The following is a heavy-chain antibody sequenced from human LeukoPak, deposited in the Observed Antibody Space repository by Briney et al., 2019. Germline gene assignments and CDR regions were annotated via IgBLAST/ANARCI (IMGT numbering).Heavy chain of an antibody. CDR3: AKGGVLYNWNDPDIPWFDP. Sequence: PGGSLRLSCAASGFTFDDYAMHWVRQAPGKGLEWVSGISWNSGSIGYADSVKGRFTISRDNAKNSLYLQMNSLRAEDTALYYCAKGGVLYNWNDPDIPWFDPWGQGTLVTVSS. V-gene: IGHV3-9*01. J-gene: IGHJ5*02. D-gene: IGHD1-1*01. CDR1: GFTFDDYA. CDR2: ISWNSGSI.